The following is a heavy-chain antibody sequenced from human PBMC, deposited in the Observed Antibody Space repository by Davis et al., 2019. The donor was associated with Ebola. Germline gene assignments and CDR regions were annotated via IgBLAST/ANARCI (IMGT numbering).Heavy chain of an antibody. Sequence: MPSDTLSLTCTVSGGSISSGGYYWNWIRQPPGKGLEWIGYIYYSWSTNYNPSLKSRVTISVDTSKNQFSLKLSSVTAADTSVYYCARGTNWFDPWGQGTLVTVSS. J-gene: IGHJ5*02. CDR1: GGSISSGGYY. CDR2: IYYSWST. V-gene: IGHV4-61*08. CDR3: ARGTNWFDP.